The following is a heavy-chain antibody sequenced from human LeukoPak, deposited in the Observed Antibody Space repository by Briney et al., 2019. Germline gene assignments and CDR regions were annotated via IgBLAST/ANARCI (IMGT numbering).Heavy chain of an antibody. CDR3: ATTLIAAAGTGRGNFDY. CDR1: GYTFTGYY. J-gene: IGHJ4*02. CDR2: INPNSGGT. Sequence: GASVKVSCKASGYTFTGYYMHWVRQAPGQGLEWMGWINPNSGGTNYAQKFQGRVTMTRDTSISTAYMELSRLRSDDTAVYYCATTLIAAAGTGRGNFDYWGQGTLVTVSS. D-gene: IGHD6-13*01. V-gene: IGHV1-2*02.